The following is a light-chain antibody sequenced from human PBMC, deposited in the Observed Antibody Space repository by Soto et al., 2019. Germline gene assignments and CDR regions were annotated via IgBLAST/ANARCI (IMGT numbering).Light chain of an antibody. CDR2: DAS. CDR3: QHYNSYLWA. Sequence: IQMTQSPSSLSASAGDRVTMTCRASQGISSALAWYQQKPGKAPKLLIYDASSLESGIPSRFSGSGSGTEFTLTISSLQPDDFATYYCQHYNSYLWAFGQGTKVDIK. J-gene: IGKJ1*01. CDR1: QGISSA. V-gene: IGKV1-13*02.